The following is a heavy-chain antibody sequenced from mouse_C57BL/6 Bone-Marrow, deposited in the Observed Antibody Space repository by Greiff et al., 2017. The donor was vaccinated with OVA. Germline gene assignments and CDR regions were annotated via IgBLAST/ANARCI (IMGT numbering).Heavy chain of an antibody. CDR3: ASSDYYGSSFDY. CDR1: GYTFTSYW. V-gene: IGHV1-52*01. J-gene: IGHJ2*01. CDR2: IDPSDSET. D-gene: IGHD1-1*01. Sequence: QVHVKQPGAELVRPGSSVKLSCKASGYTFTSYWMHWVKQRPIQGLEWIGNIDPSDSETHYNQKFKDKATLTVDKSSSTAYMQLSSLTSEDSAVYYCASSDYYGSSFDYWGQGTTLTVSS.